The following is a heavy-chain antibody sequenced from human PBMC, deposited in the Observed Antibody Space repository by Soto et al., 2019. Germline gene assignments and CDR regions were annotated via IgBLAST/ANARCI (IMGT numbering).Heavy chain of an antibody. CDR1: GFTFSSYG. D-gene: IGHD2-2*01. J-gene: IGHJ4*02. Sequence: QVQLVESGGGVVQPGRSLRLSCAASGFTFSSYGMHWVRQAPGKWLEWVAVIWYDGSNKYYADSVKGRFTISRDNSKNTLYLQMNSLRAEDTAVYYCARGGSRDGIFDYWGQGTLVTVSS. CDR2: IWYDGSNK. V-gene: IGHV3-33*01. CDR3: ARGGSRDGIFDY.